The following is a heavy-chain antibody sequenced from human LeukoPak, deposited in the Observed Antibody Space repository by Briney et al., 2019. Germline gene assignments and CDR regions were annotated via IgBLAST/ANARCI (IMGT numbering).Heavy chain of an antibody. J-gene: IGHJ4*02. CDR1: RFIFSNYV. CDR3: ARDQALYFSYGDY. V-gene: IGHV3-33*08. CDR2: TFYDGSNK. D-gene: IGHD2/OR15-2a*01. Sequence: PGGSLRLSCAASRFIFSNYVMHWVRQAPGKGLEWLAATFYDGSNKYYADTVKGRFTISRDNSKNTLYLQVNSLTAEDTAVYYCARDQALYFSYGDYWGQGTLVTVSS.